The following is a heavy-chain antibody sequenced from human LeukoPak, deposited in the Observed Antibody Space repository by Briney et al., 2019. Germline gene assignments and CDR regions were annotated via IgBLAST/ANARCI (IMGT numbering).Heavy chain of an antibody. CDR2: IYHSGST. CDR1: GYSISSGYY. D-gene: IGHD3-22*01. V-gene: IGHV4-38-2*02. CDR3: ARPFGDYYDSSGYDY. Sequence: PSETLSLTCTVSGYSISSGYYWGWIRQPPGKGLEWIGSIYHSGSTYYNPSLKSRVTISVDTSKNQFSLKLSSVTAADTAVYYCARPFGDYYDSSGYDYWGQGTLVTVSS. J-gene: IGHJ4*02.